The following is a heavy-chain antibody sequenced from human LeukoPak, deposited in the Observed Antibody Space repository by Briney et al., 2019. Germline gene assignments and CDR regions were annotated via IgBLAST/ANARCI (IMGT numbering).Heavy chain of an antibody. CDR2: IYYSGGT. D-gene: IGHD3-9*01. CDR1: GGSISSYY. V-gene: IGHV4-59*01. J-gene: IGHJ3*01. Sequence: PSETLSLTCTVSGGSISSYYWSWIRQPPGKGLEWIGYIYYSGGTNYNPSLKSRVTISVDTSKSQFSLNLSSVTAADTAVYYCARAGYDTVTGYLGVFDFWGQGTMVTVSS. CDR3: ARAGYDTVTGYLGVFDF.